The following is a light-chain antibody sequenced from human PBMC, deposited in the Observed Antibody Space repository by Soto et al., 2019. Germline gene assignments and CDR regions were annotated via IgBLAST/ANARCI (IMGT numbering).Light chain of an antibody. CDR2: GAS. CDR1: QSVSSSY. J-gene: IGKJ2*02. Sequence: EIVLTQSPGTLSLSPGERATLSCRASQSVSSSYLAWYQQKPGQAPRLLIYGASSRATGIPDRFSGSGSGTDFTLTISRLEPEDFAVYSCQQYGSSPRWTFGQGTKLEIK. V-gene: IGKV3-20*01. CDR3: QQYGSSPRWT.